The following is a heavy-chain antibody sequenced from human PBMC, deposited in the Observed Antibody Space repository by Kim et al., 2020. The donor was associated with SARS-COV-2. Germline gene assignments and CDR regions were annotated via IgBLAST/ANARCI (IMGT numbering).Heavy chain of an antibody. J-gene: IGHJ5*02. CDR2: ISGSGGST. CDR1: GFTFSSYA. V-gene: IGHV3-23*01. Sequence: GGSLRLSCAASGFTFSSYAMSWVRQAPGKGLEWVSAISGSGGSTYYADSVKGRFTISRDNSKNTLYLQMNSLRAEDTAVYYCAKAYSGYSSSWWGNWFDPWGQGTLVTVSS. CDR3: AKAYSGYSSSWWGNWFDP. D-gene: IGHD6-13*01.